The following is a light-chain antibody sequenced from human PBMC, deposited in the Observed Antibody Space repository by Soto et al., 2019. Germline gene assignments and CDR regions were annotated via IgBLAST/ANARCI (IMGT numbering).Light chain of an antibody. V-gene: IGKV1-39*01. J-gene: IGKJ1*01. CDR3: QQSYSSPPT. CDR2: AAS. CDR1: QSISNH. Sequence: DIHMTQSPPSLSASVEDRVITTCPSSQSISNHLNWYQQKPGKAPKLLIFAASSLQSGVHSRFSGRRSGPDFTLTISSLQPEDFATYYCQQSYSSPPTFRQGTKVDIK.